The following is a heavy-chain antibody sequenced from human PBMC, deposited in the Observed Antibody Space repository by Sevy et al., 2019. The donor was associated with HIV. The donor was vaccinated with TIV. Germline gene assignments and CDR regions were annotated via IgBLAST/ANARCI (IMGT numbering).Heavy chain of an antibody. D-gene: IGHD3-10*01. V-gene: IGHV3-43*01. CDR2: ISGDGVST. CDR1: GFTFDDYT. CDR3: AKLGGNYGDYDDY. Sequence: GGSLRLSCAASGFTFDDYTMHWVRQPPGKGLEWVSLISGDGVSTYYADSVKGRFTISRDNSKNSLFLQMNSLRSADNDFYYCAKLGGNYGDYDDYWGRGTLVTVSS. J-gene: IGHJ4*02.